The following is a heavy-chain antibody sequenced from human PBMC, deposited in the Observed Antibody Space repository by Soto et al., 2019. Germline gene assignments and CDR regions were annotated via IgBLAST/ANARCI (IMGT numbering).Heavy chain of an antibody. CDR1: GFTIISYA. J-gene: IGHJ4*02. CDR3: AKDRVTNFEVVTSLPDS. CDR2: ISGSGTST. Sequence: GVSLRLSCAASGFTIISYAMSCVRHSRGQGLEWVSEISGSGTSTYYADDLKCRITISRDKSKNTLHQQMNRLRDVDTTVYNCAKDRVTNFEVVTSLPDSWDQGTLVTVSA. V-gene: IGHV3-23*01. D-gene: IGHD3-3*01.